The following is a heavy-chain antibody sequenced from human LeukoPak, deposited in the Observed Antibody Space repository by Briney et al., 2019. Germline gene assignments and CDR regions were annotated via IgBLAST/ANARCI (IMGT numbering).Heavy chain of an antibody. J-gene: IGHJ6*03. V-gene: IGHV1-18*01. Sequence: ASVKVSCKASGYTFTSYGISWVRQAPGQGLEWLGGISAYNGNTNYAQKLQGRVTMTTDTSTSTAYMELSSLRSDDTAVYYCARGDYSSGWYGYYYYYMDVWGKGTTVTVSS. CDR3: ARGDYSSGWYGYYYYYMDV. CDR1: GYTFTSYG. D-gene: IGHD6-19*01. CDR2: ISAYNGNT.